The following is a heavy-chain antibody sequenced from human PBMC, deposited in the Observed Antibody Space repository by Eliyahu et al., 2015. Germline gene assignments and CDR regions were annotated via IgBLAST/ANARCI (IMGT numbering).Heavy chain of an antibody. D-gene: IGHD3-10*01. CDR2: VKSDGSST. CDR1: GFTFSSYW. CDR3: TRDLPLAWGSSGHFDL. Sequence: EVQLVESGGGLVQPGGSLRLSCXAXGFTFSSYWMHWVRQGPGKGLVWVSRVKSDGSSTIYADSVKGRFTISRDNARNTLYLQMNSLRVEDTAVYYCTRDLPLAWGSSGHFDLWGRGTLVTVSS. J-gene: IGHJ2*01. V-gene: IGHV3-74*01.